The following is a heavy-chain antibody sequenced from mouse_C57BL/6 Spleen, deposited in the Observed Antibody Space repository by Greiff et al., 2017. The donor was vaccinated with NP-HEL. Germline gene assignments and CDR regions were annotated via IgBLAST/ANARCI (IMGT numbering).Heavy chain of an antibody. J-gene: IGHJ3*01. V-gene: IGHV1-74*01. CDR2: IHPSDSDT. CDR3: AIFDYDGYYEFAY. CDR1: GYTFTSYW. D-gene: IGHD2-3*01. Sequence: QVQLQQPGAELVKPGASVKVSCKASGYTFTSYWMHWVKQRPGQGLEWIGRIHPSDSDTNYNQKFKGKATLTVDKSSSTAYMQLSSLTSEDSAVYYCAIFDYDGYYEFAYWGQGTLVTVSA.